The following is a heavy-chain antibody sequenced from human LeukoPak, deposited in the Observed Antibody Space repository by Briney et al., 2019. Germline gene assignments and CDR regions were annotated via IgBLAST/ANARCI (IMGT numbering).Heavy chain of an antibody. Sequence: GGSLRLSCAASGFTFSNAWMSWVRQAPGKGLEWVGRIKSKTDGGTTDYAAPVKGRFTISRDDSKNTLYLQMNSLKTEDTAVYYCTTEKIVVVIGDDYWGQGTLVTVSS. V-gene: IGHV3-15*01. CDR1: GFTFSNAW. CDR2: IKSKTDGGTT. J-gene: IGHJ4*02. CDR3: TTEKIVVVIGDDY. D-gene: IGHD3-22*01.